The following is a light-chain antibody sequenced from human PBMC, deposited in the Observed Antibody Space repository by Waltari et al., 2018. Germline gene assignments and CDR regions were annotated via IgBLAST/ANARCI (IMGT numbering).Light chain of an antibody. CDR1: RDINNF. Sequence: DIQMTQSPSSLSASVGDRVTITCQASRDINNFLNWYQQKPGKAPKLLIYDASNLETGXPXRXXXXGSGTXXXXTISSLXXEDIGTYYCQQXDXQXPXTXGQGSKLQIK. V-gene: IGKV1-33*01. CDR2: DAS. CDR3: QQXDXQXPXT. J-gene: IGKJ2*01.